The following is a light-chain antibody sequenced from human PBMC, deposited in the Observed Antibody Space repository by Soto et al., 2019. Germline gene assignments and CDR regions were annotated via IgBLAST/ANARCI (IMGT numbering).Light chain of an antibody. CDR2: DVN. CDR3: SSYTSSITLV. J-gene: IGLJ2*01. Sequence: QSALTQPASVSGSPGQSITISCTGTSSDVGGYNYVSWYQQHPGKDPKLMIYDVNNRPSGVSNRFSGSKSGNTASLTISGLQAEDEGDYYCSSYTSSITLVFGGGTKLNVL. V-gene: IGLV2-14*01. CDR1: SSDVGGYNY.